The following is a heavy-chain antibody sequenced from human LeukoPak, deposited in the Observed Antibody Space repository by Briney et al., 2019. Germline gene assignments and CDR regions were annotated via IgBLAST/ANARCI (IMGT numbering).Heavy chain of an antibody. CDR2: ISGSGGST. CDR1: GFTFSSYA. J-gene: IGHJ4*02. D-gene: IGHD3-22*01. CDR3: AKAFYYDSSGYYTTKGDYFDY. Sequence: GGSLRLSCAASGFTFSSYAMSWVRQAPGKGLEWVSAISGSGGSTYYADSVKGRFTISGDNSKNTLYLQMNSLRAEDTAVYYCAKAFYYDSSGYYTTKGDYFDYWGQGTLVTVSS. V-gene: IGHV3-23*01.